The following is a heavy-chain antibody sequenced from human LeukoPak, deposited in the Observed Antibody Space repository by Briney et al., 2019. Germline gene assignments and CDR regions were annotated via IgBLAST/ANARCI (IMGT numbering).Heavy chain of an antibody. J-gene: IGHJ3*02. CDR2: INPNSGGT. CDR3: ARAPEADAFDI. CDR1: GYTFTGYY. D-gene: IGHD1-1*01. V-gene: IGHV1-2*04. Sequence: ASVKVSCKASGYTFTGYYMHWVRQAPGQGLEWMGWINPNSGGTNYAQKFQGWVTMARDTSISTAYMELSRLRSDDTAVYYCARAPEADAFDIWGQGTMVTVSS.